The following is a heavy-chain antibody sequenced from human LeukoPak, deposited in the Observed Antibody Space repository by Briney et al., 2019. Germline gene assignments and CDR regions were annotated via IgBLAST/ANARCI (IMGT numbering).Heavy chain of an antibody. CDR3: AKDRVRYSSSWYRPLDY. CDR1: GFTFSSYG. D-gene: IGHD6-13*01. V-gene: IGHV3-33*06. J-gene: IGHJ4*02. CDR2: IWYDGSNK. Sequence: GRSLRLSCAASGFTFSSYGMHWVRQAPGKGLEWVAVIWYDGSNKYYADSVKGRFTISRDNSKNTLYLQMNSLRAEDTAVYYCAKDRVRYSSSWYRPLDYWGQGTLVTVSS.